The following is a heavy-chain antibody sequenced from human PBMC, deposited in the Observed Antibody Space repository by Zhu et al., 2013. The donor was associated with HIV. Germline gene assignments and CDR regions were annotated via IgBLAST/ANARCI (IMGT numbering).Heavy chain of an antibody. D-gene: IGHD5-12*01. Sequence: QVQLVQSGAEVKKPGSSVKVSCKASGGTFSSYAISWVRQAPGQGLEWMGGIIPIFGTANYAQKFQGRVTITADESTSTAYMELSSLRSEDTAVYYCATPNEQKWSTIPVVYYYYGMDVWGQGTTVTVSS. J-gene: IGHJ6*02. CDR3: ATPNEQKWSTIPVVYYYYGMDV. CDR2: IIPIFGTA. V-gene: IGHV1-69*01. CDR1: GGTFSSYA.